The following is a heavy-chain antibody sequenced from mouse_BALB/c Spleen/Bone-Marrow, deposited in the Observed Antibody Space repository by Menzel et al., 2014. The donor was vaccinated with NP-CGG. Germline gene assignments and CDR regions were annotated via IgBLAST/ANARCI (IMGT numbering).Heavy chain of an antibody. V-gene: IGHV4-1*02. CDR2: INPDSSTI. J-gene: IGHJ3*01. D-gene: IGHD2-4*01. CDR1: GFDFSRYW. Sequence: EVKLMESGGGLVQPGGSLKLSCAASGFDFSRYWMSWVRQAPGKGLEWIAEINPDSSTINYTPSLKDKFIISRDNAKNTLYLQMSKVRSEDTALYYCARLGDYGWFAYWGQGTLVTVSA. CDR3: ARLGDYGWFAY.